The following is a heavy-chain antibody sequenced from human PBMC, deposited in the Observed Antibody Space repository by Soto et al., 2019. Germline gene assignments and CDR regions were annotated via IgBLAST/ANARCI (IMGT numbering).Heavy chain of an antibody. D-gene: IGHD5-12*01. J-gene: IGHJ4*02. Sequence: SETLSLTCAVYGGSFSGYYWSWIRQPPGKGLEWIGYIYYSGSTNYNPSLKSRVTISVDTSKNQFSLKLSSVTAADTAVYYCARHVSWRGPFDYWGQGTLVTVSS. CDR2: IYYSGST. CDR3: ARHVSWRGPFDY. CDR1: GGSFSGYY. V-gene: IGHV4-59*08.